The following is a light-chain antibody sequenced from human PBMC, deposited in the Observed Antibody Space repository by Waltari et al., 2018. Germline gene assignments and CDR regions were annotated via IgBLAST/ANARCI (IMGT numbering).Light chain of an antibody. CDR3: GTWDSSLSARV. V-gene: IGLV1-51*01. J-gene: IGLJ3*02. Sequence: QSVLTQPPSVSAAPRQKVTISCSGRSPNLGTNYVSWYQQLPGTAPKLLIYDNNKRPSGIPDRFSGSKSGTSATLGITGLQTGDEADYYCGTWDSSLSARVFGGGTKLTVL. CDR2: DNN. CDR1: SPNLGTNY.